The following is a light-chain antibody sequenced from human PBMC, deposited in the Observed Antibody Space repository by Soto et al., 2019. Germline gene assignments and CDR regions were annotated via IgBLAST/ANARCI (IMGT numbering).Light chain of an antibody. V-gene: IGKV1-8*01. CDR2: AAS. CDR3: QQDYSYPLT. CDR1: QGISSY. J-gene: IGKJ4*01. Sequence: AIRMTQSPSSLSASTGDRVTITCRASQGISSYLAWYQQKPGKAPKLLIYAASTLQSGVPSRFSGSGSGTDFTLTISCLQSEDFATYYCQQDYSYPLTFGGGNKVEIK.